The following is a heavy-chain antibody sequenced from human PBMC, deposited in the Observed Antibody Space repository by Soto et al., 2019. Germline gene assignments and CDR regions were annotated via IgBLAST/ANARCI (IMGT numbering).Heavy chain of an antibody. CDR1: GGSFSGYD. CDR2: INHSGSS. V-gene: IGHV4-34*01. Sequence: PSETLSLTCAVYGGSFSGYDWTWIRQPPGTGLEWIGEINHSGSSNYNPSLKSRVTISVDTSKNQFSLKLTSVTAADTAVYYCATDNIPGPLDYWGQGTLVTVSS. J-gene: IGHJ4*02. CDR3: ATDNIPGPLDY. D-gene: IGHD1-1*01.